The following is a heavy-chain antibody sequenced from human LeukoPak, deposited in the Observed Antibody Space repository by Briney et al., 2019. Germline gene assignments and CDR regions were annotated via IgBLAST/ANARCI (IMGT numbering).Heavy chain of an antibody. CDR2: IKHDGSET. Sequence: GGSLRLSCAASGFTFSNIWMSWVRQAPGKGLEWVANIKHDGSETNYVDSVKGRFTISRDNAKNSLHLQMNSLRAEDTAVYYCAKNGGPHGMDVWGQGTAVTVSS. CDR3: AKNGGPHGMDV. CDR1: GFTFSNIW. J-gene: IGHJ6*02. V-gene: IGHV3-7*02. D-gene: IGHD3-10*01.